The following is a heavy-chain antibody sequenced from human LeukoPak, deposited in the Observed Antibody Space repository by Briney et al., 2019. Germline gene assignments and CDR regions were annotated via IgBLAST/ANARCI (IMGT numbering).Heavy chain of an antibody. Sequence: SETLSLTCAVDGGSFSGYYWSWIRQPPGKGLEWIGSIYYSGSTYYNPSLKSRITISVDTSKNQFSLKLSSVTAADTAVYYCSRLDDNSGYFHWGQGTLVTVSS. J-gene: IGHJ4*02. CDR1: GGSFSGYY. V-gene: IGHV4-34*01. CDR3: SRLDDNSGYFH. CDR2: IYYSGST. D-gene: IGHD3-22*01.